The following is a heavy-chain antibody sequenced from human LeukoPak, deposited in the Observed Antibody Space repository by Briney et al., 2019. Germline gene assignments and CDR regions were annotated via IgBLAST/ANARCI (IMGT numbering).Heavy chain of an antibody. D-gene: IGHD6-19*01. CDR3: ARDSGWYGGDY. V-gene: IGHV3-21*01. Sequence: GGSLRLSCAASGFTISGYSMNWVRQAPGKGLEWVSSITGAGNSINYADSVRGRFSISRDNAKNTLYLQMNSLRAEDTAVYYCARDSGWYGGDYWGQGTLVTVSS. J-gene: IGHJ4*02. CDR1: GFTISGYS. CDR2: ITGAGNSI.